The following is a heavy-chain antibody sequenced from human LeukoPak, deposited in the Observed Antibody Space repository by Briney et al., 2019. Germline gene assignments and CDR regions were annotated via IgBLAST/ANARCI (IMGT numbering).Heavy chain of an antibody. Sequence: GGSLRLSCAASGFPFSSYAVYWVRQAPGKGLVWVARIHGDGDNISYADSVRGRFTISRDNAKDTLYLHMNSLRPGDTAVYYCARAQVGAPTDLWGQGTLVTVSS. J-gene: IGHJ5*02. CDR2: IHGDGDNI. D-gene: IGHD1-26*01. CDR1: GFPFSSYA. CDR3: ARAQVGAPTDL. V-gene: IGHV3-74*01.